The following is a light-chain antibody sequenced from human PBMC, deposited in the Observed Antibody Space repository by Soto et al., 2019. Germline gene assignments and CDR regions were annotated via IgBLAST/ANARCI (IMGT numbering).Light chain of an antibody. CDR1: GSNIGTNY. CDR3: ASWDDSLSAGEV. CDR2: RSN. Sequence: QSVLTQPPSASGTPGQRVTISCSGSGSNIGTNYVYWYQQLPGTAPKLLIYRSNQRPSGVPDRFSGSKSGTSASLAISGLRSGDEADYYCASWDDSLSAGEVFGGGTKLTVL. V-gene: IGLV1-47*01. J-gene: IGLJ2*01.